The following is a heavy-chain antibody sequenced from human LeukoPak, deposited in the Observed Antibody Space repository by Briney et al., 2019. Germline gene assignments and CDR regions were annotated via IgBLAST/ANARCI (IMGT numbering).Heavy chain of an antibody. J-gene: IGHJ4*02. CDR2: INPNSGGT. CDR1: GYTFTGYY. Sequence: ASVKVSCKASGYTFTGYYMHWVRQAPGQGLEWMGWINPNSGGTNYAQKFQGRVTMTRDTSISTAYMELSRLRSDDTAVCYCARADILTGYYDYWGQGTLVTVSS. V-gene: IGHV1-2*02. D-gene: IGHD3-9*01. CDR3: ARADILTGYYDY.